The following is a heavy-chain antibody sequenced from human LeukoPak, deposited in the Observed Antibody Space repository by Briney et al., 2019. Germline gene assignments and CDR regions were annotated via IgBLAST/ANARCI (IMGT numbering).Heavy chain of an antibody. CDR3: ARGRTSIAARGYYYYYMDV. Sequence: ASVKVSCKASGYTFSGYYMHWVRQAPGQGLEWMGWINPNSGDTHYAQNFQGRVTMTRDTSISTAYMELSRLRSDDTAVYYCARGRTSIAARGYYYYYMDVWGKGTTVTVSS. CDR2: INPNSGDT. D-gene: IGHD6-6*01. V-gene: IGHV1-2*02. J-gene: IGHJ6*03. CDR1: GYTFSGYY.